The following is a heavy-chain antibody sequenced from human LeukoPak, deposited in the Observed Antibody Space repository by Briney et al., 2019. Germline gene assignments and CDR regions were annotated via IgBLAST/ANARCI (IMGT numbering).Heavy chain of an antibody. V-gene: IGHV4-59*01. CDR3: ARVGYSGYDFALGY. D-gene: IGHD5-12*01. J-gene: IGHJ4*02. CDR1: GGSISSYY. Sequence: SETLSLTCTVSGGSISSYYWSWIRQPPGKGLEWIGYIYYSGSTNYNPSLKSRVTISVDTSKNQFSLKLSSVTAADTAVYYCARVGYSGYDFALGYWGQGTLVTVFS. CDR2: IYYSGST.